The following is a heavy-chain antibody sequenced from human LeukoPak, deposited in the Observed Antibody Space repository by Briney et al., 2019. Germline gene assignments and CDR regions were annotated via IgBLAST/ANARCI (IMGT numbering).Heavy chain of an antibody. CDR2: IKSKASGGII. Sequence: GGSLRLSCAASGFTFSSYWMHWVRQTPGKGLEWVGRIKSKASGGIIDYADPVKDRFTISRDDSKDMLYLQMNSLKSEDTAVYYCTWTRVSWFDTWGQGTLVTVSS. CDR1: GFTFSSYW. D-gene: IGHD4-17*01. V-gene: IGHV3-15*01. CDR3: TWTRVSWFDT. J-gene: IGHJ5*02.